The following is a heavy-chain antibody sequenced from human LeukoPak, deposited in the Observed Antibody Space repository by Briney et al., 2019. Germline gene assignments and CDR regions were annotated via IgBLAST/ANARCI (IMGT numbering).Heavy chain of an antibody. J-gene: IGHJ4*02. CDR3: ARVGSCYGIDY. D-gene: IGHD2-15*01. CDR1: GFTVSSYY. V-gene: IGHV3-53*01. CDR2: IYCGGST. Sequence: GGSLSLTCAASGFTVSSYYWSWVRQPPGKGLEWVGDIYCGGSTYYEHSVKGRVTISRDNSKNTLYLQMNSLRAEDTAVYYCARVGSCYGIDYWGQGTLVTVSS.